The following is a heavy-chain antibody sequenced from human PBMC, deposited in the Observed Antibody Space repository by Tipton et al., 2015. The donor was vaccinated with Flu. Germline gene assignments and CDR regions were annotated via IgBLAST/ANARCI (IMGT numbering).Heavy chain of an antibody. J-gene: IGHJ4*01. CDR3: ARPRLESSSWPIDF. CDR2: INPDDSDT. D-gene: IGHD6-13*01. CDR1: GYSFTSYW. V-gene: IGHV5-51*01. Sequence: QLVQSGAEVKKAGGPLKISCKGSGYSFTSYWIGWVRQMPGKGLEWMGIINPDDSDTRYSPSFHGQVTISVDKSIRTAYLQWSSLKASDTAIYYCARPRLESSSWPIDFWGRGPLGPVSS.